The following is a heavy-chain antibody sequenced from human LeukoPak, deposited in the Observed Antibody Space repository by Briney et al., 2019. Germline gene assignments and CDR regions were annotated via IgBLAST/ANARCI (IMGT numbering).Heavy chain of an antibody. CDR3: ARQHYYDSSGYFDAFDI. CDR2: IIPIFGTA. V-gene: IGHV1-69*13. D-gene: IGHD3-22*01. Sequence: SVKVSCKASGGTFSSYAISWVRQAPGQGLEWMGGIIPIFGTANYAQKFQGRVTITADESTSTAYMELSSLRSEDTAVYYCARQHYYDSSGYFDAFDIWGQGTMVTVSS. CDR1: GGTFSSYA. J-gene: IGHJ3*02.